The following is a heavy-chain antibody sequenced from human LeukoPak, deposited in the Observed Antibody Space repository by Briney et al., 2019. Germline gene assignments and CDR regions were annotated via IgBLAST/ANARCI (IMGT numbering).Heavy chain of an antibody. CDR2: ITGSGTNT. V-gene: IGHV3-23*01. Sequence: GGSLRLSCTASGFTFGDYAMSWFRQAPGKGLDWVSTITGSGTNTYYADSVKGRFTISRDNSKNTLYLQMNSLRAEDTAIYYCAQSRGGWFDPWGQGTLVTVSS. D-gene: IGHD3-16*01. CDR3: AQSRGGWFDP. CDR1: GFTFGDYA. J-gene: IGHJ5*02.